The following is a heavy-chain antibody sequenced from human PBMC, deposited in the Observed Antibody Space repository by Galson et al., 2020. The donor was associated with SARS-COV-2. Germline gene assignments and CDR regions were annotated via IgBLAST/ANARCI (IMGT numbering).Heavy chain of an antibody. CDR2: ISYDGTTR. J-gene: IGHJ4*02. D-gene: IGHD6-13*01. CDR3: ARETDDHSSRWYDY. Sequence: GGSLRLSFAASGFTFSSSAMHWVRQAPGKGLEWVAIISYDGTTRYNSDSVKGRFTISRDISKNTLYLQMNRLRPEDTGVYYCARETDDHSSRWYDYWGQGTLVTVSP. V-gene: IGHV3-30*04. CDR1: GFTFSSSA.